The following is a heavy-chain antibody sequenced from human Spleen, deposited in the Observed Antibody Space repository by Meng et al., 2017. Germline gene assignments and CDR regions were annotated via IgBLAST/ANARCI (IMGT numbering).Heavy chain of an antibody. CDR1: GFAFSTYW. Sequence: EVQLVESGGGLVQPGWSLRLSCAASGFAFSTYWMVWVRQAPGRGLEWVSRTNRDGTSTTYADSVKGRFTISKDNAKNMLYLQMNSLRVEDTAVYYCAKDAIWGQGTLVTVSS. CDR3: AKDAI. V-gene: IGHV3-74*03. CDR2: TNRDGTST. J-gene: IGHJ4*02.